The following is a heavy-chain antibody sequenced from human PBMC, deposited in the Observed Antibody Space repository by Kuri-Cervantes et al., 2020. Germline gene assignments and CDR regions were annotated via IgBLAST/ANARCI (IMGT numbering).Heavy chain of an antibody. Sequence: SVKVSCKASGYTFTGYYMHWVRQAPGQGLEWMGGIIPIFGTANYAQKFQGRVTITTDESTSTAYMELSSLRSEDTAVYYCARGRIPDPQRAHRRVLVGANWYFDLWGRGTLVTVSS. CDR1: GYTFTGYY. D-gene: IGHD1-26*01. J-gene: IGHJ2*01. CDR3: ARGRIPDPQRAHRRVLVGANWYFDL. CDR2: IIPIFGTA. V-gene: IGHV1-69*05.